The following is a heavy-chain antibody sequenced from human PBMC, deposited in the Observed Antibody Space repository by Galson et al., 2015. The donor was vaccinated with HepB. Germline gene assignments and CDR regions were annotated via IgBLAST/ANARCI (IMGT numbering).Heavy chain of an antibody. CDR3: TRLSARGATTPVLG. J-gene: IGHJ4*02. CDR2: IRSKANSYAT. D-gene: IGHD1-26*01. CDR1: GFTFSGSA. V-gene: IGHV3-73*01. Sequence: SLRLSCAASGFTFSGSAMHWVRQASGKGLEWVGRIRSKANSYATAYAASVKGRFTISRDDSKNTAYLQMNSLKTEDTAVYYCTRLSARGATTPVLGWGQGTLVTVSS.